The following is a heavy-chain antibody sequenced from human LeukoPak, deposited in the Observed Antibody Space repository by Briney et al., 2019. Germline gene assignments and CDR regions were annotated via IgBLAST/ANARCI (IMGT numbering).Heavy chain of an antibody. V-gene: IGHV4-34*01. CDR2: TNHSGST. CDR3: ARDPYSSGFFDY. Sequence: SETLSLTCAVYGGSFSGYYWSWIRQPPGKGLEWIGETNHSGSTNYNPSLKSRVTISVDTSKNQFSLKLSSVTAADTAVYYCARDPYSSGFFDYWGQGTLVTVSS. D-gene: IGHD6-19*01. CDR1: GGSFSGYY. J-gene: IGHJ4*02.